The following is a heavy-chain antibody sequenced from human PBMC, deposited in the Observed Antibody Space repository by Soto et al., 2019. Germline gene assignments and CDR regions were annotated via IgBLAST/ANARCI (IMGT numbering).Heavy chain of an antibody. V-gene: IGHV3-21*06. Sequence: GVLRLSCAASGFTFTRYSMNWVRQAPGKGLEWVASISSTTNYIYYGESLKGRLTISRDNVKNSMYLQMNTLRAEDTAVYYCARESEDLSSNLDYWGQGTLVTVSS. CDR1: GFTFTRYS. J-gene: IGHJ4*02. CDR3: ARESEDLSSNLDY. CDR2: ISSTTNYI.